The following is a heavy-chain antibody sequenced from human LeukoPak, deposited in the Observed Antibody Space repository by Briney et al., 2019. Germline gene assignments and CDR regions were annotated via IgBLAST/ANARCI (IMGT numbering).Heavy chain of an antibody. CDR1: GFTFSSYA. CDR3: AKTTTGYSSGRFPGWPVDY. Sequence: SGGSLRLSCAASGFTFSSYAMYWVRQAPGKGLEWVSGIFGRGGSTHYADSVKGRFTISRDNSKNTVYLQMNSLRAEDTAVYYCAKTTTGYSSGRFPGWPVDYWGQGTLVTVSS. J-gene: IGHJ4*02. D-gene: IGHD6-19*01. V-gene: IGHV3-23*01. CDR2: IFGRGGST.